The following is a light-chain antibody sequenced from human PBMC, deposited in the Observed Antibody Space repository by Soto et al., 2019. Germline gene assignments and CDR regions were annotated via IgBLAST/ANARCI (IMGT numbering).Light chain of an antibody. V-gene: IGLV2-8*01. Sequence: QSALTQPPSASGSPGQSVTISCTGTSSDVGGYNYVSWDQQHPGKAPKLMIFEVSKRPSGVPYRFSGSKSGDTASLTVSGLQAEDEADYYCSSYAGSNNYVFGAGTKVTVL. CDR3: SSYAGSNNYV. J-gene: IGLJ1*01. CDR1: SSDVGGYNY. CDR2: EVS.